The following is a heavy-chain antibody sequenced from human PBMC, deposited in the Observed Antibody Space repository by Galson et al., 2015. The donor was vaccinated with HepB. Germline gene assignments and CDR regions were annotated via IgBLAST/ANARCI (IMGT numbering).Heavy chain of an antibody. D-gene: IGHD3-3*01. J-gene: IGHJ3*02. CDR3: ARGSHLPQRYDFWSGYYKSGYDAFDI. V-gene: IGHV1-8*02. CDR1: GGTFSSYA. Sequence: SVKVSCKASGGTFSSYAISWVRQATGQGLEWMGWMNPNSGNTGYAQKFQGRVTMTRNTSISTAYMELSSLRSEDTAVYYCARGSHLPQRYDFWSGYYKSGYDAFDIWGQGTMVTVSS. CDR2: MNPNSGNT.